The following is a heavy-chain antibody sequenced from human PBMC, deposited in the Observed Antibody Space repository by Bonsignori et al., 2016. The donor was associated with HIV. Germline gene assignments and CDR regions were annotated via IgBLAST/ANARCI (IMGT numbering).Heavy chain of an antibody. J-gene: IGHJ4*02. D-gene: IGHD3-22*01. Sequence: RQAPGKGLEWVSYISRSGDTIYYADSVRGRFTISRDNAKNSLYLQMNSLSAEDTAMYYCARDRRFYYDSSGPYDRWGQGTLVTVSS. CDR2: ISRSGDTI. CDR3: ARDRRFYYDSSGPYDR. V-gene: IGHV3-11*01.